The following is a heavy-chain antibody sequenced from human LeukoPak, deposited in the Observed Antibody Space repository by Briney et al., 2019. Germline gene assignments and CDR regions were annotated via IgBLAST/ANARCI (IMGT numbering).Heavy chain of an antibody. Sequence: SETLSLTCAVYGGSFSGYYWSWIRQPPGKGLEWIGEINHSGSTNYNPSLKSRVTISVDTSKNQFSLKLSSVTAADTAVYYCARSWTGYCSSTSCYHHWGQGTLVTVSS. V-gene: IGHV4-34*01. CDR2: INHSGST. J-gene: IGHJ5*02. D-gene: IGHD2-2*01. CDR3: ARSWTGYCSSTSCYHH. CDR1: GGSFSGYY.